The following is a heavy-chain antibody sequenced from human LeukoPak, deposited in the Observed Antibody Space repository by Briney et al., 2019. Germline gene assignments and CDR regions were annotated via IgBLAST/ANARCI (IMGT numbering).Heavy chain of an antibody. V-gene: IGHV3-30-3*01. CDR3: ARDPEGGSYSGYFDY. CDR1: GFTFSSSA. Sequence: GGSLRPSCAASGFTFSSSAMHWVRQAPGKGLEWVAVISYDGSNKYYADSVTGRLTISRENSKNTLYLQRNSLRAEDTAVYYWARDPEGGSYSGYFDYWGQGTLVTVSS. J-gene: IGHJ4*02. D-gene: IGHD1-26*01. CDR2: ISYDGSNK.